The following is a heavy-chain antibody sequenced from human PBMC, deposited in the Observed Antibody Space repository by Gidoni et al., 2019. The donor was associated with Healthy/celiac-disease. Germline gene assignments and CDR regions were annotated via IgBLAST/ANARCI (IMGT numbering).Heavy chain of an antibody. CDR3: ARLRGWQWLPYHGDAFDI. Sequence: QVQLQQWGAGLLKPSETLSLTYAVYRWSFSAYYWSWIRQPPGKGLEWSGEITHSGSTNYNPSIKSRVTISVDTSKNKFTLKLSSVTAADTAVYYCARLRGWQWLPYHGDAFDIWGQGTMVTVSS. CDR2: ITHSGST. CDR1: RWSFSAYY. V-gene: IGHV4-34*01. D-gene: IGHD6-19*01. J-gene: IGHJ3*02.